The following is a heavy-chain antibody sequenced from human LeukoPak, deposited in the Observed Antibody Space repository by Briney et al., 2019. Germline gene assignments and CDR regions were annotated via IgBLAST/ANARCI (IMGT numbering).Heavy chain of an antibody. J-gene: IGHJ4*02. Sequence: GGSLRLSCAASGFTFDDYAMHWVRQAPGKGLEWVSGISWNSGSIGYADSVKGRFTISRDNAKNSLYLQMNSLRAEDTALYYCAKGPSYYFDYCGQGTLVTVSS. CDR3: AKGPSYYFDY. V-gene: IGHV3-9*01. CDR2: ISWNSGSI. CDR1: GFTFDDYA.